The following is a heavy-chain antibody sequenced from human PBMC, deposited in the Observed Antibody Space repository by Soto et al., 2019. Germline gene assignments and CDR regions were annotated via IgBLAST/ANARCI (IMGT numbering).Heavy chain of an antibody. V-gene: IGHV1-3*01. J-gene: IGHJ4*02. CDR1: GYTFSSYA. Sequence: ASVKVSCKASGYTFSSYAMHWVRQAPGQRVEWMGWINAGYGNTKSSKKFQDRVTISRDTSESTAYMELTSLTSEYTAVYYCARDTGDGTFDFWGQGTLVTVSS. CDR2: INAGYGNT. CDR3: ARDTGDGTFDF. D-gene: IGHD7-27*01.